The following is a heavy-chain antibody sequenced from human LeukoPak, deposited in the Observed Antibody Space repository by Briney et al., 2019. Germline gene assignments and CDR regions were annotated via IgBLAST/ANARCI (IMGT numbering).Heavy chain of an antibody. J-gene: IGHJ4*02. Sequence: SETLSLTCTLSGGSISSSSHYWAWIRQPPGKGLEWIGSIYYSGTTFYNPSLKSRVTISVDTSKSQFSLNLSSVTAADTAVYYCARRDIVATISTWGQGTLVTVSS. CDR2: IYYSGTT. D-gene: IGHD5-12*01. CDR3: ARRDIVATIST. CDR1: GGSISSSSHY. V-gene: IGHV4-39*01.